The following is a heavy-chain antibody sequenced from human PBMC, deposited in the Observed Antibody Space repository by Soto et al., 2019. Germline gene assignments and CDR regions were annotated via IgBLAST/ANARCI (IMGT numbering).Heavy chain of an antibody. J-gene: IGHJ5*02. CDR2: IYYSGST. Sequence: SETLSLTCTVSGGSISSYYWSWIRQPPGKGLEWIGYIYYSGSTNYNPSLKSRVTISVDTSKNQFSLKLSSVTAADTAVYYCVRVFRTQIFGVVITWFDPWGQGTLVTVSS. CDR3: VRVFRTQIFGVVITWFDP. V-gene: IGHV4-59*01. CDR1: GGSISSYY. D-gene: IGHD3-3*01.